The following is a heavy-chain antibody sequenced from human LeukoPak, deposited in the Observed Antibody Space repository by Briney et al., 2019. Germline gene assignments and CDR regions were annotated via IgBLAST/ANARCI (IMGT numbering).Heavy chain of an antibody. V-gene: IGHV4-34*01. CDR1: GGSFSGYY. J-gene: IGHJ4*02. CDR2: IYYSGST. D-gene: IGHD5-24*01. Sequence: PSETLSLTCAVYGGSFSGYYWSWIRQPPGKGLEWIGSIYYSGSTYYNPSLKSRVTISVDTSKNQFSLKLSSVTAADTAVYYCARIDPGVRWLQPPWPKFDYWGQGTLVTVSS. CDR3: ARIDPGVRWLQPPWPKFDY.